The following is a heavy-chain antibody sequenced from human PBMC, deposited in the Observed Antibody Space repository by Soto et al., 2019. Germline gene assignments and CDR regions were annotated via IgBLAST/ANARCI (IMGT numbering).Heavy chain of an antibody. J-gene: IGHJ4*02. CDR1: GGSISSGGYS. Sequence: QLQLQESGSGLVKPSQTLSLTCAVSGGSISSGGYSWSWIRQPPGKGLDWIGYIYHSGSTYYNPSLKIRVTISVDRSKTQFSLKLCTEAFADTDAYYCVRLPYYWGQGTLVTVSS. CDR2: IYHSGST. V-gene: IGHV4-30-2*01. CDR3: VRLPYY.